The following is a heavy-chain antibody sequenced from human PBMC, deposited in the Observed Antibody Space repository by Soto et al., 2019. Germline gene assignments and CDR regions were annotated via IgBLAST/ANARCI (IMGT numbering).Heavy chain of an antibody. CDR3: AKEPVSITIFGVNGMDV. J-gene: IGHJ6*02. V-gene: IGHV4-30-4*01. CDR2: IYYSGST. Sequence: SETLSLTCTVPGGSISSGDYYWSWIRQPPGKGLEWIGYIYYSGSTYYNPSLKSRVTISVDTSKSQFSLKLSSVTAADTAVYYCAKEPVSITIFGVNGMDVWGQGTTVTVSS. D-gene: IGHD3-3*01. CDR1: GGSISSGDYY.